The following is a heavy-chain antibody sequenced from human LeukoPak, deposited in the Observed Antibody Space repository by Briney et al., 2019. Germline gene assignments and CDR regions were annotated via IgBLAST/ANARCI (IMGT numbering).Heavy chain of an antibody. CDR1: GGTFSSYA. J-gene: IGHJ1*01. Sequence: SVKVSCKASGGTFSSYAISWVRQAPGQGLEWMGGIIPIFGTANYAQKFQGRVTITTDEPTSTAYMELSSLRSEDTAVYYCAREALYGGNPEYFQHWGQGTLVTVSS. V-gene: IGHV1-69*05. D-gene: IGHD4-23*01. CDR3: AREALYGGNPEYFQH. CDR2: IIPIFGTA.